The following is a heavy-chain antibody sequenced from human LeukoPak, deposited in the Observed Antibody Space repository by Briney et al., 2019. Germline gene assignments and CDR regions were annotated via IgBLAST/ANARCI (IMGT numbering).Heavy chain of an antibody. J-gene: IGHJ4*02. D-gene: IGHD3-22*01. CDR3: RSTHASRGYSYY. CDR2: ISAYNGNT. CDR1: GYTFTSYG. V-gene: IGHV1-18*01. Sequence: ASVKVSCKASGYTFTSYGISWVRQAPGQGLEWMGWISAYNGNTNYAQKLQGRVTMTIDTSTSTAYMELRSLRSDDTVVYSCRSTHASRGYSYYWGQGTLVTVSS.